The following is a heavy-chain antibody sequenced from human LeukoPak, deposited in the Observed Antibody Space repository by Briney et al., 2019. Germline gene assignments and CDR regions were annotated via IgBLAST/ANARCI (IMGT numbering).Heavy chain of an antibody. J-gene: IGHJ4*02. Sequence: GGSLRLSCSASGLTLSGYWMHWVRQIPGKGLVWVSRIDSDGSGTSYADSVKGRFTISRDDVKNMLYLQMNSLRAEDTAVYYCARDRRSSWSKFAYWGQGTLVTVSS. D-gene: IGHD6-13*01. CDR3: ARDRRSSWSKFAY. V-gene: IGHV3-74*01. CDR2: IDSDGSGT. CDR1: GLTLSGYW.